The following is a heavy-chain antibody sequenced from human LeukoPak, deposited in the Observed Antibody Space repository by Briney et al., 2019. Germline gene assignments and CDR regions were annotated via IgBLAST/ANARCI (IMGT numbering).Heavy chain of an antibody. D-gene: IGHD2-2*01. Sequence: SGGSLRLSCAASGFTFSSYAMHWVRQAPGKGLEWVAVISYDGSNKYYADSVKGRFTISRDNSKNTLYLQMNSLRAEDTAVYYCARGNQDIVVVPAAPTYSYALDYWGQGTLVTVSS. J-gene: IGHJ4*02. V-gene: IGHV3-30-3*01. CDR1: GFTFSSYA. CDR3: ARGNQDIVVVPAAPTYSYALDY. CDR2: ISYDGSNK.